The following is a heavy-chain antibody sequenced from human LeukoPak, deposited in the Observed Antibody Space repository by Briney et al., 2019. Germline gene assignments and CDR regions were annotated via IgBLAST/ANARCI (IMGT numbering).Heavy chain of an antibody. D-gene: IGHD3-10*01. V-gene: IGHV4-59*12. Sequence: SETLSLTCTVSGGSISSYYWSWIRQPPGKGLEWIGYIYYSGSTNYNPSLKSRVTISVDTSKNQFSLKLSSVTAADTAVYYCARDRRITMVRGVITKYNWFDPWGQGTLVTVSS. CDR2: IYYSGST. CDR1: GGSISSYY. CDR3: ARDRRITMVRGVITKYNWFDP. J-gene: IGHJ5*02.